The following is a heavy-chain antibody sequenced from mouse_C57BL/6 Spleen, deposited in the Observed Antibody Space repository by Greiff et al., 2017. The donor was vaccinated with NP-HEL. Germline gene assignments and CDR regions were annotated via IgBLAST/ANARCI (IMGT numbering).Heavy chain of an antibody. CDR3: TRAGYCGSQAWFAY. D-gene: IGHD1-1*01. Sequence: VQLQQSGTVLARPGASVKMSCKTSGYTFTSYWMHWVKQRPGQGLEWIGAIYPGNSDTSYNQTFKGKAKLTAVTSASTAYMELSSLTNEDSAVYYCTRAGYCGSQAWFAYWGQGTLVTVSA. V-gene: IGHV1-5*01. CDR1: GYTFTSYW. J-gene: IGHJ3*01. CDR2: IYPGNSDT.